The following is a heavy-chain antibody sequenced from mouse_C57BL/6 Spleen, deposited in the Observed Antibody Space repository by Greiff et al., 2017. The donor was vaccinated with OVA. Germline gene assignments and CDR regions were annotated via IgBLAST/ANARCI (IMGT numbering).Heavy chain of an antibody. J-gene: IGHJ4*01. D-gene: IGHD2-4*01. CDR1: GYAFSSSW. CDR2: IYPGDGDT. Sequence: VQLQQSGPELVKPGASVKISCKASGYAFSSSWMNWVKQRPGKGLEWIGRIYPGDGDTNYNGKFKGKATLTADKSSSTAYMQLSSLTSEDSAVYFCARNHDYEYYAMDYWGQGTSVTVSS. V-gene: IGHV1-82*01. CDR3: ARNHDYEYYAMDY.